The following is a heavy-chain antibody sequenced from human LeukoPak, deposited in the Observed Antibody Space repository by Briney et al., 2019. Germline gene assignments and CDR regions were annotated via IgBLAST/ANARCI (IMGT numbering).Heavy chain of an antibody. D-gene: IGHD1-26*01. CDR1: GGSISSSSYY. CDR2: IYYSGST. Sequence: SETLSLTCTVSGGSISSSSYYWGWIRQPPGKGLEWIGSIYYSGSTYYNPSLKSRVTISVDTSKNQFSLKLSSVTAADTAVYYCARAVPRSGSYHSDYWGQGTLVTVSS. CDR3: ARAVPRSGSYHSDY. V-gene: IGHV4-39*01. J-gene: IGHJ4*02.